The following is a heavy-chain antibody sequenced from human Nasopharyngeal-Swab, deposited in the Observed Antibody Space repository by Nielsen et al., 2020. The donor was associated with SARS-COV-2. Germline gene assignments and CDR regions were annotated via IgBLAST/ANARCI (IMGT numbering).Heavy chain of an antibody. Sequence: ASVKVSCKASGYTFTSYDINWVRQATGQGLEWMGWMNPNSGNTGYAQKFQGRVTMTRNTSISTAYMELSSPRSEDTAVYYCARALDSSGYYPGYWGQGTLVTVSS. CDR3: ARALDSSGYYPGY. V-gene: IGHV1-8*01. CDR1: GYTFTSYD. J-gene: IGHJ4*02. CDR2: MNPNSGNT. D-gene: IGHD3-22*01.